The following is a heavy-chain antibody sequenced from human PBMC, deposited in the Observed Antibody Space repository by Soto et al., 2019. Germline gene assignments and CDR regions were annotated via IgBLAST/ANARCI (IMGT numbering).Heavy chain of an antibody. CDR2: INHSGST. D-gene: IGHD1-26*01. CDR1: GGSFSGYY. Sequence: QVQLQQWGAGLLKPSETLSLTCAVYGGSFSGYYWSCIRQPPGKGLEWIGEINHSGSTNYNPSLKSRVTISVDTSKNQFSLKLSSVTAADTAVYYCARGPRRGSDHYYYYYGMDVWGQGTTVTVSS. CDR3: ARGPRRGSDHYYYYYGMDV. V-gene: IGHV4-34*01. J-gene: IGHJ6*02.